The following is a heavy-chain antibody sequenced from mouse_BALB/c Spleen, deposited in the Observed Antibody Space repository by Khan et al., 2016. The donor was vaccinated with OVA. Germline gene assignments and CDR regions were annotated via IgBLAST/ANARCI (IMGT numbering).Heavy chain of an antibody. CDR2: INTYTGEP. Sequence: QIQLVQSGPELKKPGETVKISCKASGYTFTNYGMNWVNQAPGKGLKWMGWINTYTGEPTYTDDFKGRFAFSLETSARTAYLQINNLNNEDTATYVGARGASYWYCDVWGEGTTVTVSS. CDR1: GYTFTNYG. V-gene: IGHV9-3-1*01. J-gene: IGHJ1*01. CDR3: ARGASYWYCDV.